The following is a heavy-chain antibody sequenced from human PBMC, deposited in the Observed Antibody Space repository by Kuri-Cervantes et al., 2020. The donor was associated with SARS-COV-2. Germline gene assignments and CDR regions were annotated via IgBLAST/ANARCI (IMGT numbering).Heavy chain of an antibody. V-gene: IGHV3-23*01. Sequence: GGSLRLSCAASGFTISSYTMGWARQAPGKGLEWLAASSASGVDTNHADSVKGRFTISRDNSKNTLYLQMNSLRAEDTAVYYCARGDYYYDSSGYFGYWGQGTLVTVSS. CDR3: ARGDYYYDSSGYFGY. CDR1: GFTISSYT. CDR2: SSASGVDT. J-gene: IGHJ4*02. D-gene: IGHD3-22*01.